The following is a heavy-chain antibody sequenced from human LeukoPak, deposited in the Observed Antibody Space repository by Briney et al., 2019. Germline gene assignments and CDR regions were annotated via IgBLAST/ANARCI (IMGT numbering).Heavy chain of an antibody. CDR3: ARGSRGYSYGYEYFDY. V-gene: IGHV3-7*01. CDR1: GFTFSGYW. J-gene: IGHJ4*02. Sequence: PGGSLRLSCAASGFTFSGYWMSWVRQALGKGLEWVASIKDDGSEKYYMDSVKGRLTISRDNAKNSMSLQMNSLRAEDTAVYYCARGSRGYSYGYEYFDYWGQGTLVTVSS. D-gene: IGHD5-18*01. CDR2: IKDDGSEK.